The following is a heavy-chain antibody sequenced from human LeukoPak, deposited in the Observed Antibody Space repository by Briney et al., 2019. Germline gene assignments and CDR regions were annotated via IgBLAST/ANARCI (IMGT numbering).Heavy chain of an antibody. CDR2: IGGSGGDI. CDR3: AKNIMTNYYYYGMDV. D-gene: IGHD3-16*01. Sequence: PGGSLRLSCAASGFTFSTYIMYWVRQPPGKGLEWVSIIGGSGGDIHYADSVRGRFTISRDNSKNTLYLQMNSLRAEDTAVYYCAKNIMTNYYYYGMDVWGQGTTVTVSS. V-gene: IGHV3-23*01. CDR1: GFTFSTYI. J-gene: IGHJ6*02.